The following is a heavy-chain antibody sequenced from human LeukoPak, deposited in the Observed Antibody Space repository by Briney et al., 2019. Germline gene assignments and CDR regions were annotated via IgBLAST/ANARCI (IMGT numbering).Heavy chain of an antibody. CDR2: IYYSGST. CDR3: ASSGYSYGHY. V-gene: IGHV4-30-4*02. J-gene: IGHJ4*02. D-gene: IGHD5-18*01. CDR1: GVSISSGDYY. Sequence: PADTLSLTCTVSGVSISSGDYYWSWIRQPPGKGLGWIVYIYYSGSTYYNPSLKSRVTISVDTSKNQFSLKLSSVTAADTAVYYCASSGYSYGHYWGQGTLVTVSS.